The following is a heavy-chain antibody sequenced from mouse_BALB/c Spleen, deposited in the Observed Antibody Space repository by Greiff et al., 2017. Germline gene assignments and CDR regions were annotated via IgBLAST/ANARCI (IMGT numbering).Heavy chain of an antibody. Sequence: EVQLQESGPGLVKPSQSLSLTCSVTGYSITSGYYWNWIRQPPGNKLEWLGYIRYDGSNNYNPSLKNRISITRDTSKNQFFLKLNSVTTEDTATYCCAITTATSYFDYWGQGTTLTVSS. V-gene: IGHV3-6*02. D-gene: IGHD1-2*01. J-gene: IGHJ2*01. CDR1: GYSITSGYY. CDR3: AITTATSYFDY. CDR2: IRYDGSN.